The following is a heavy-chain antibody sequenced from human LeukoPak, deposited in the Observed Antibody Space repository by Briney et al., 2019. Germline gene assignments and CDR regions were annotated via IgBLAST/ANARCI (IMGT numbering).Heavy chain of an antibody. CDR3: ARSRRRGVPDY. J-gene: IGHJ4*02. Sequence: GGSLRLSCAASGFTFSSYDMHWVRQATGKGLEWVSAIGTAGDTYYPGSVKGRFTISRENAKNSLYLQMNSLRAGDTAVYYYARSRRRGVPDYWGQGTLVTVSS. D-gene: IGHD3-10*01. V-gene: IGHV3-13*01. CDR1: GFTFSSYD. CDR2: IGTAGDT.